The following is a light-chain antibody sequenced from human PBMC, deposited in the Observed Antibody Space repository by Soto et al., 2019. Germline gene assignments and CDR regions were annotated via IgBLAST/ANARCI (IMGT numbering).Light chain of an antibody. J-gene: IGKJ4*01. CDR3: QQYGTSPHT. CDR1: QSVGYNY. CDR2: GAS. Sequence: EIVLTQSPGTLSLSPGERATLSCRASQSVGYNYLAWYQQKPGQAPRLLIYGASSRATGIPDRFSGSGSGTDFTLTISRLEPEDCAVYYCQQYGTSPHTFGGGTKVEIK. V-gene: IGKV3-20*01.